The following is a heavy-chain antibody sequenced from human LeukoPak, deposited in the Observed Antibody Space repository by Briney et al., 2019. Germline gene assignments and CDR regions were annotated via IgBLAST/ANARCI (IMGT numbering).Heavy chain of an antibody. CDR2: IGLASGFT. CDR3: ARDHNWAFDS. Sequence: VGSLRLSCAASGFTLSTYSMSWVRQAPGRGLEWLSYIGLASGFTSYADSVKGRFTISSDTARNSLYLHLNSLRAEDTAVYFCARDHNWAFDSWGQGTLVTVSS. V-gene: IGHV3-21*05. J-gene: IGHJ4*02. CDR1: GFTLSTYS. D-gene: IGHD1-20*01.